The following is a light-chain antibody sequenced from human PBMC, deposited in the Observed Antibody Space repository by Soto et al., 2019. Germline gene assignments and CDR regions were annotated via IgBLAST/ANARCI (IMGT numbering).Light chain of an antibody. V-gene: IGLV4-69*01. Sequence: QPVLTQSPSASASLGASVKLTCTLSSGHSSYAIAWHQQQPEKGPRYLMKLNSDGSHSKGDGIPDRFSGSSSGAERYLTISSLQPENEADYYCQTWGTGPNWVFGGGTKLTVL. CDR1: SGHSSYA. CDR2: LNSDGSH. CDR3: QTWGTGPNWV. J-gene: IGLJ3*02.